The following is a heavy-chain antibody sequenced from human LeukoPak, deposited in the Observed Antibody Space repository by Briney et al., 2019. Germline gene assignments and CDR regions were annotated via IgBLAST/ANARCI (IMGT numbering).Heavy chain of an antibody. CDR2: ISSSSSYI. Sequence: GGSLRLSCAASGFTFSSYSMNWVRQAPGKGLEWVSSISSSSSYIYYADSVKGRFTIFRDNAKNSLYLQMNSLRAEDTAVYYCAREGIAAAGTGGDYWGQGTLVTVSS. CDR1: GFTFSSYS. CDR3: AREGIAAAGTGGDY. J-gene: IGHJ4*02. V-gene: IGHV3-21*01. D-gene: IGHD6-13*01.